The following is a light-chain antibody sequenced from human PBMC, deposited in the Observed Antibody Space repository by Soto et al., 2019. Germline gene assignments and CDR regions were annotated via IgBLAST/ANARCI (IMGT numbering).Light chain of an antibody. CDR2: DAS. CDR1: ESISNW. V-gene: IGKV1-5*01. CDR3: QQYDSYAYT. Sequence: DIQMTQFPSTLSASVGDRVTITCRASESISNWLAWYQQKPGKAPKLLIYDASSLESVVPPRFSGSGSGTEFALAISSLPPDDFATDYCQQYDSYAYTFGQGTNLEIK. J-gene: IGKJ2*01.